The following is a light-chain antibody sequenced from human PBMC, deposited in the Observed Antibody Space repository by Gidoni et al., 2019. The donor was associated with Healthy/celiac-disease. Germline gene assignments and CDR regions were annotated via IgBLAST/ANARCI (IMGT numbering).Light chain of an antibody. CDR1: QSISSY. CDR2: AAS. Sequence: DLQMTQSPSSLSASVGDRVTITCRASQSISSYLNWYQQKPGKAPKLLIYAASSLQSGFPSRFSGSGSGTDFTLTISSLQPEDFATYYCQQSYSTPRLTFGGGTKVEIK. V-gene: IGKV1-39*01. J-gene: IGKJ4*01. CDR3: QQSYSTPRLT.